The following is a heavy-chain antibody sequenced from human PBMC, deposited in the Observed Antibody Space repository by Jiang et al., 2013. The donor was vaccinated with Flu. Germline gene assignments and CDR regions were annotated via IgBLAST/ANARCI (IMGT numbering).Heavy chain of an antibody. Sequence: LVKPFTDPVPXLCCLWWLHQQWQLLLELDPAATRKGLEWIGDIFHSGSTHYNVSLKSRVAISLDTSKNQFSLKLSSVTAADTAVYYCARMFWDLLTGPVDYEYGLDVWAEGPQSPSP. CDR2: IFHSGST. J-gene: IGHJ6*02. CDR1: WLHQQWQLL. D-gene: IGHD3-9*01. CDR3: ARMFWDLLTGPVDYEYGLDV. V-gene: IGHV4-30-4*07.